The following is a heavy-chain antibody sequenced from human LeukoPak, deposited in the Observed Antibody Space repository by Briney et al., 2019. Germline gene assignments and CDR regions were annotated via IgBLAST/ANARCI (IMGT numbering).Heavy chain of an antibody. CDR3: ARQEDYYDSSGYYQAFDY. V-gene: IGHV5-51*01. CDR2: IYPGDSDT. D-gene: IGHD3-22*01. J-gene: IGHJ4*02. Sequence: GESLKISCKGSGYSFTSYWIGWVRQMPGKGLEWMGIIYPGDSDTRYSPSFQGQVTISADKSISTAYLQWSSLKASDTAMYYCARQEDYYDSSGYYQAFDYWGQETLVTVSS. CDR1: GYSFTSYW.